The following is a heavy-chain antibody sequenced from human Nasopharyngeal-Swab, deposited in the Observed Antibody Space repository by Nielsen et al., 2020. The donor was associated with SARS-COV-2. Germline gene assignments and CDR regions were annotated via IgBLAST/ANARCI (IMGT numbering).Heavy chain of an antibody. V-gene: IGHV1-18*01. J-gene: IGHJ4*02. CDR1: GYTFTSYG. Sequence: ASVKVSCKASGYTFTSYGISWVRQAPGQGLEWMGWLSAYNGNTNYAQKLQGRVTMTTDTSTSTAYMELRSLRSDDTAVYYCARHYDFWSGYLPYYFDYWGQGTLVTVSS. CDR3: ARHYDFWSGYLPYYFDY. CDR2: LSAYNGNT. D-gene: IGHD3-3*01.